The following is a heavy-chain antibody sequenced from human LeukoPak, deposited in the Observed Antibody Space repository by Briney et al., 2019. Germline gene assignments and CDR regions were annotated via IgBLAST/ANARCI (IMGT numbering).Heavy chain of an antibody. CDR3: ARDRIAVAGTGWFDP. Sequence: SETLSLTCTVSGGSISSGGYYWSWIRQPPGKGLEWIGYIYHSGSTYYNPSLKSRVTISVDRSKNQFSLKLSSVTAADTAVYYCARDRIAVAGTGWFDPWGQGTLVTVSS. CDR1: GGSISSGGYY. CDR2: IYHSGST. V-gene: IGHV4-30-2*01. D-gene: IGHD6-19*01. J-gene: IGHJ5*02.